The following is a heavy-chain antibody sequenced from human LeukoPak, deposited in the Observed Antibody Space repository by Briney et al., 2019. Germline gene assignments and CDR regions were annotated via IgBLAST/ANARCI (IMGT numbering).Heavy chain of an antibody. Sequence: SETLSLTCTVSGGSISSGDYYWSWIRQPPGKGLEWIGYIYYSGSTYYNPSLKSRVTISVDTSKNQFSLKLSSVTAADTAVYYCARRSSNYYDSSGYYSPIDYWGQGTLVTVSS. CDR3: ARRSSNYYDSSGYYSPIDY. V-gene: IGHV4-30-4*01. CDR2: IYYSGST. J-gene: IGHJ4*02. D-gene: IGHD3-22*01. CDR1: GGSISSGDYY.